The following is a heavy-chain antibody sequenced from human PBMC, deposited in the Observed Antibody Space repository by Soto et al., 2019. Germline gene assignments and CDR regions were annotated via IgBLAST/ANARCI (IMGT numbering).Heavy chain of an antibody. J-gene: IGHJ3*02. CDR1: GGSFSGYY. CDR2: INNSGST. V-gene: IGHV4-34*01. D-gene: IGHD6-13*01. CDR3: ARPRGIAAANDAFDI. Sequence: SETLSLTCAVYGGSFSGYYWSWIRQPPGKGLEWIGEINNSGSTNYNPSLKSRVTISVDTSKNQFSLKLSSVTAADKAVYYCARPRGIAAANDAFDIWGQGTMVTVSS.